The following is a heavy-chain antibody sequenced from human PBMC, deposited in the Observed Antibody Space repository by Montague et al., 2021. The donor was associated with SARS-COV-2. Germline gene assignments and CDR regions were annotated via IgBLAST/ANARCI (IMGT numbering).Heavy chain of an antibody. CDR3: AMLYGGGGGRGY. D-gene: IGHD4-23*01. CDR1: GGSIDGNH. CDR2: IGST. V-gene: IGHV4-59*01. J-gene: IGHJ4*02. Sequence: SETLSLTCTVSGGSIDGNHWTWVRQSPGKGLEWIGQIGSTNYNPSLESRISTSVDTSKSQFFPNLASVTAADSAIYYCAMLYGGGGGRGYWGQGTLVTVSS.